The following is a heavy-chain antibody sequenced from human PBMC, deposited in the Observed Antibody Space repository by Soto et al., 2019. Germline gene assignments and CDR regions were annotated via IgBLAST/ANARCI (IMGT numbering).Heavy chain of an antibody. J-gene: IGHJ6*01. D-gene: IGHD3-9*01. CDR3: ARDHYVYDILTXXXXXXXXXX. V-gene: IGHV4-30-4*01. CDR1: GGSISSGDYY. CDR2: IYYSGST. Sequence: PSETLSLTCTVSGGSISSGDYYWSWIRQPPGKGLEWIGYIYYSGSTYYNPSLKSRVTISVDTSKNQFSLKLSSVTAADTAVYYCARDHYVYDILTXXXXXXXXXXXGXXTTVTXXS.